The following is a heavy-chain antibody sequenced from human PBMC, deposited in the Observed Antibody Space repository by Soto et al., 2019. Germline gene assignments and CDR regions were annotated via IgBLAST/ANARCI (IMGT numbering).Heavy chain of an antibody. J-gene: IGHJ4*02. D-gene: IGHD1-26*01. CDR2: IKSKTDGGTT. V-gene: IGHV3-15*01. CDR3: TCVTLRYSGSYHY. Sequence: PGGSLRLSCAASGFTFSNAWMSWVRQAPGKGLEWVGRIKSKTDGGTTDYAAPVKGRFTISRDDSKNTLYLQMNSLKTEDTAVYYCTCVTLRYSGSYHYWGQGTLVTVSS. CDR1: GFTFSNAW.